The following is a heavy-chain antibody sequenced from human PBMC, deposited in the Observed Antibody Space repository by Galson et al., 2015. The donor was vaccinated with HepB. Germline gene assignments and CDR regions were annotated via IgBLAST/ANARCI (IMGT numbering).Heavy chain of an antibody. D-gene: IGHD4-11*01. CDR2: TSSDGNNK. CDR1: GFTFSHYG. CDR3: AKRGDSSNDGSAFDN. J-gene: IGHJ3*02. V-gene: IGHV3-30*18. Sequence: SLRLSCAASGFTFSHYGMHWVRQAPGKGLEWVAGTSSDGNNKYYADSVKGRFTISRDNSKNTLYLQMNSLRAEDTAVYYCAKRGDSSNDGSAFDNWGQGTMVTVSS.